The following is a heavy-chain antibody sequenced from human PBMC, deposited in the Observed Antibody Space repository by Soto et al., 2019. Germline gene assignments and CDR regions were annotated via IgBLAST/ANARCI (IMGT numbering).Heavy chain of an antibody. Sequence: SETLSLTCTVSGGSISSGGYYWSWIRQHPGKGLEWIGYIYYSGSTYYNPSLKSRVTISVDTSKNQFSLKLSSVTAADTAVYYFARVRSGSGSYSWFDPWGQGTLVTVSS. D-gene: IGHD3-10*01. V-gene: IGHV4-31*03. CDR3: ARVRSGSGSYSWFDP. J-gene: IGHJ5*02. CDR1: GGSISSGGYY. CDR2: IYYSGST.